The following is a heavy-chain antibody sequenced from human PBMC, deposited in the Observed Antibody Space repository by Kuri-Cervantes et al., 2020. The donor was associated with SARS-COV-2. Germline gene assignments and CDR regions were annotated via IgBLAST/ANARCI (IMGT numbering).Heavy chain of an antibody. D-gene: IGHD2-15*01. J-gene: IGHJ4*02. CDR3: AREPAPYCSGGSCYSAVY. CDR1: GGSFSGYY. Sequence: SETLSLTCAVYGGSFSGYYWSWIRQPPGKGLEWIGEINHSGSTNYNPSLKSRVTISVDTSKNQFSLKLSSVTAADTAVYYCAREPAPYCSGGSCYSAVYWGQGTLVTVSS. V-gene: IGHV4-34*01. CDR2: INHSGST.